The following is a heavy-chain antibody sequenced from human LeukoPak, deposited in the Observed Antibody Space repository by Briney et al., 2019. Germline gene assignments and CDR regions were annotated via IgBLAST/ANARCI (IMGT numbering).Heavy chain of an antibody. D-gene: IGHD6-19*01. CDR2: INHSGST. Sequence: SETLSLTCAVYGGSFSGYYWSWIRQPPGKGLEWIGEINHSGSTNYNPSLKSRVTISVDTSKNQFSLKLSSVTAADTAVYYCASSLAVAGTSQIDYWGQGTLVTVSS. CDR3: ASSLAVAGTSQIDY. CDR1: GGSFSGYY. V-gene: IGHV4-34*01. J-gene: IGHJ4*02.